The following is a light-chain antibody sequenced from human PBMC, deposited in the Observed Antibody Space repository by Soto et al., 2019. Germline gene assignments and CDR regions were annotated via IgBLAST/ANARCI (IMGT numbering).Light chain of an antibody. CDR1: RSVSSN. V-gene: IGKV3-20*01. CDR3: QQFSSYPLT. J-gene: IGKJ4*01. Sequence: EIVMTQSPATLSVSPGERATLSCRASRSVSSNLAWYQQKPGQAPRLLIYDASSRATGIPDRFSGGGSGTDFTLTISRLEPEDFAVYYCQQFSSYPLTFGGGTKVDI. CDR2: DAS.